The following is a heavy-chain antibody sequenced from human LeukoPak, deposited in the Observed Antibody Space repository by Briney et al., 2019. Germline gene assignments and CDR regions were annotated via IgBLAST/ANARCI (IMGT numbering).Heavy chain of an antibody. Sequence: PGGSLRLSCAASAFPFSTYVMSWVRQAPGGGLEWNSSISGDGARTYYTNSVKGRLTISRDNPKNTLFLQVNSLRVEDTAVYYCAKGGLTTPLHYWGQGTLVTVSS. J-gene: IGHJ4*02. D-gene: IGHD1-14*01. CDR1: AFPFSTYV. CDR2: ISGDGART. V-gene: IGHV3-23*01. CDR3: AKGGLTTPLHY.